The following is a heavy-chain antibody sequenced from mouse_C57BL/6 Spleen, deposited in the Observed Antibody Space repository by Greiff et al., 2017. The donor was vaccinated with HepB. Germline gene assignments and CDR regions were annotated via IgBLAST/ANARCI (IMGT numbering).Heavy chain of an antibody. D-gene: IGHD1-1*01. CDR2: ISSGSSTI. CDR3: ARPHYGSSSWFAY. V-gene: IGHV5-17*01. CDR1: GFTFSDYG. J-gene: IGHJ3*01. Sequence: EVKVEESGGGLVKPGGSLKLSCAASGFTFSDYGMHWVRQAPEKGLEWVAYISSGSSTIYYADTVKGRFTISRDNAKNTLFLQMTSLRSEDTAMYYCARPHYGSSSWFAYWGQGTLVTVSA.